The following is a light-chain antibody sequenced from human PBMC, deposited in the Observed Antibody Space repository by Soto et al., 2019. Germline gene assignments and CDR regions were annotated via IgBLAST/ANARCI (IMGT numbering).Light chain of an antibody. J-gene: IGKJ4*01. CDR3: QQYYSTRLT. CDR2: WAS. Sequence: DIVMTQSPDSLAVSLGERATINCKSSQSVLCSSNNKNYLAWYQQKPGQPPKLLIYWASTRESGVPDRFSGSGSGTDFTLTISSLQAEDVAVYYCQQYYSTRLTFGGGTKVEIK. CDR1: QSVLCSSNNKNY. V-gene: IGKV4-1*01.